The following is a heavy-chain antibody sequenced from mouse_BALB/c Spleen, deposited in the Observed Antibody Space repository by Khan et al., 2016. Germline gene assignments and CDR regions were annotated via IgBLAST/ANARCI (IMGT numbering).Heavy chain of an antibody. J-gene: IGHJ1*01. D-gene: IGHD1-1*01. Sequence: QIQLVQSGPELKKPGKTVKISCKASGYTFTNYGMNWVKQAPGKGLKWMGWINTYSGESTYADDFKGRFAFSLETSVNTAYLQINNLKNEDTATYFCARDRYYYGSSRYFDVWGAGTTVTVSS. V-gene: IGHV9-3-1*01. CDR2: INTYSGES. CDR3: ARDRYYYGSSRYFDV. CDR1: GYTFTNYG.